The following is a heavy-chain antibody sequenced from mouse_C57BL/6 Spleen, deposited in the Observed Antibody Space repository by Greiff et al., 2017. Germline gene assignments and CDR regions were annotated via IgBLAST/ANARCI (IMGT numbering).Heavy chain of an antibody. CDR1: GYAFSSSW. D-gene: IGHD2-4*01. CDR3: ARGDYDRAY. V-gene: IGHV1-82*01. Sequence: QVQLQQPGPELVKPGASVKISCKASGYAFSSSWMNWVKQRPGKGLEWIGRIYPGDGDTNYNGKFKGKATLTADKSSSTAYMQLSSLTSEDSAVYFCARGDYDRAYWGQGTLVTVSA. CDR2: IYPGDGDT. J-gene: IGHJ3*01.